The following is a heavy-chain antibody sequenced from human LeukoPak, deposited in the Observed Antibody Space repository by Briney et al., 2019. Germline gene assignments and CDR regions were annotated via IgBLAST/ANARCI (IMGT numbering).Heavy chain of an antibody. CDR1: GYTFTSYY. CDR2: INPSGGST. CDR3: ARAAGPRYGDYLYYFDY. J-gene: IGHJ4*02. V-gene: IGHV1-46*01. Sequence: ASVKVSCKASGYTFTSYYMHWVRQAPGQGLEWMGIINPSGGSTSYAQKFQGRVTMTRDTSTSTVYMELSSLRSEDTAVYYCARAAGPRYGDYLYYFDYWGQGTLVTVSS. D-gene: IGHD4-17*01.